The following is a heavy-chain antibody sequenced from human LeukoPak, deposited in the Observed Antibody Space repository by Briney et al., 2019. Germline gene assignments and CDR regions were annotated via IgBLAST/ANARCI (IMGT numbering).Heavy chain of an antibody. CDR3: ARRPVTKEFDY. CDR1: GFPLRTNAGG. Sequence: SGAPLLHPTPPLTLTFTFSGFPLRTNAGGGGWIRQPPVKAMGCLTLIYWNDDEVYSPSLKSRLIITKDISKNQVVLTLTSVDTVDTATYYCARRPVTKEFDYWGQETLVTVSS. CDR2: IYWNDDE. V-gene: IGHV2-5*01. J-gene: IGHJ4*02. D-gene: IGHD4-11*01.